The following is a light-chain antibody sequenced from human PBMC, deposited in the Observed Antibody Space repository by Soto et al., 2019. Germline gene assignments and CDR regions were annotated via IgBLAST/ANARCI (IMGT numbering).Light chain of an antibody. Sequence: QSVLPQPPSVYGAPGRRVTISCTGSSSNIGAGYDVHWYQQLPGTAPKLLIYGNNNRPSGVPDRFSGSKSGTSASLAITGLQAEDEADYYCQSYDSSLSGYVFGTGTKVTVL. V-gene: IGLV1-40*01. CDR1: SSNIGAGYD. J-gene: IGLJ1*01. CDR2: GNN. CDR3: QSYDSSLSGYV.